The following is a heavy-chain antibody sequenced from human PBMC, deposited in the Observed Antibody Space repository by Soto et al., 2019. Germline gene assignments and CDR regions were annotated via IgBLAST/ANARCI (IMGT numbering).Heavy chain of an antibody. Sequence: QVQLVQSGAEVKEPGSSVKVSCKVSGGTFSSQTINWVRQVPGQGLEWMGSVIPIIGEGQYAQSFLGRVTITAERSTSTAYMGLSSLTSEETALYYCASPAVNDLDADSSAFDIWGQGTMVTVSS. CDR3: ASPAVNDLDADSSAFDI. V-gene: IGHV1-69*02. D-gene: IGHD1-1*01. J-gene: IGHJ3*02. CDR1: GGTFSSQT. CDR2: VIPIIGEG.